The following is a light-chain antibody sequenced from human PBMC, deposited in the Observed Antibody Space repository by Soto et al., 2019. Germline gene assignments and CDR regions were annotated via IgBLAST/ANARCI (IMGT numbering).Light chain of an antibody. J-gene: IGKJ1*01. CDR1: QNINTW. Sequence: DIPMTQSPSILSASIGDRVNISCRASQNINTWLAWYQHKPGKAPKLLISKVSTLESGVPSRFSGSRSGTEFTLTISSLQPEDYATYYCQQYNYYWTFGQGTKVEV. CDR3: QQYNYYWT. V-gene: IGKV1-5*03. CDR2: KVS.